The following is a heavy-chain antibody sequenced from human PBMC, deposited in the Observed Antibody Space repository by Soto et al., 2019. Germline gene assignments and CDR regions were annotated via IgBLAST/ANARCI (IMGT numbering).Heavy chain of an antibody. CDR3: ARGAYYYDSSGLAY. V-gene: IGHV3-48*01. CDR1: GFTFSSYS. Sequence: PGVSLRLSCAASGFTFSSYSMNWVRQAPGKGLEWVSYISSSSSTIYYADSVKGRFTISRDNAKNSLYLQMNSLRAEDTAVYYCARGAYYYDSSGLAYWGHGT. D-gene: IGHD3-22*01. CDR2: ISSSSSTI. J-gene: IGHJ4*01.